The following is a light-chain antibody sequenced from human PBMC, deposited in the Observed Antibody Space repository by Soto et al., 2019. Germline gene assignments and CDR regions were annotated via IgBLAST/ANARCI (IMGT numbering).Light chain of an antibody. J-gene: IGLJ2*01. CDR3: ASYGVGSFYVV. CDR1: TSNFGAFNL. CDR2: EGI. V-gene: IGLV2-23*01. Sequence: QSVLAQPASVAGTTGQSISISSTGTTSNFGAFNLVSCYRQHPGKAPQLMFYEGIKRPSDVSERFTGSKSGNSASLTISGLQAEDEAHYYCASYGVGSFYVVFGGGSKVTVL.